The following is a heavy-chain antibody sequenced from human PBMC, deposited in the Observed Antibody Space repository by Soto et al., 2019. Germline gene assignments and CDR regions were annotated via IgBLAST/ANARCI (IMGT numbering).Heavy chain of an antibody. V-gene: IGHV3-23*01. CDR2: SSGSGGST. D-gene: IGHD3-16*01. J-gene: IGHJ4*02. CDR3: IGSYPRPLFDY. CDR1: GFTFSSYA. Sequence: GGSLRLSCAASGFTFSSYARSWVRQAPGKGLEWVSASSGSGGSTYYADSVKGRFTISRDNSKNTLYLQMNSLSAADTAVYYCIGSYPRPLFDYWGQGTLVTVSS.